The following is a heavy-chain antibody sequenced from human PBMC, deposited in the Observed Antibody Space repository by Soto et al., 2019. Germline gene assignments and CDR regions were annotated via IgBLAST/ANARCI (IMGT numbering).Heavy chain of an antibody. V-gene: IGHV4-39*01. D-gene: IGHD3-22*01. J-gene: IGHJ4*02. CDR3: ARLLYDRRGYSYFDY. CDR2: IYYSGSI. Sequence: QLHLQESGPGLVKPSETLSLTCSVSGGSISSSSYYWGWIRQPPGKGLEWIGSIYYSGSIYHNPSLTIRVSTSVATSKTSFSLNLRSVTAADTALYYCARLLYDRRGYSYFDYWGQGTLVTVSS. CDR1: GGSISSSSYY.